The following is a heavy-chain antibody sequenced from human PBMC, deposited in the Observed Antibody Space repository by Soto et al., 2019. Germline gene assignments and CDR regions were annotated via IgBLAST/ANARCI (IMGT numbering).Heavy chain of an antibody. CDR2: ISYDGINK. CDR3: TRVPDLGPHFDY. Sequence: QVQLVESGGGVVQPGRSLRLSCAASGFAFSTYAMHWVRQAPGKGLEWVAVISYDGINKYYADSVKGRFTISRDNSKNILYLQMNSLRAEDTAVYYCTRVPDLGPHFDYWGHGTLVTVSS. CDR1: GFAFSTYA. J-gene: IGHJ4*01. V-gene: IGHV3-30-3*01.